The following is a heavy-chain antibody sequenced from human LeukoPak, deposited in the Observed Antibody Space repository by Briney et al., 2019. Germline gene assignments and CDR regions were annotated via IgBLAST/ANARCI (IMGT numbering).Heavy chain of an antibody. D-gene: IGHD3-10*01. CDR3: ARGDGLWFGELFTY. V-gene: IGHV3-23*01. CDR1: GFTFSNYA. J-gene: IGHJ4*02. CDR2: FTVSGGNT. Sequence: GGSLRLSCAASGFTFSNYAMSWARQAPGRGLEWVSSFTVSGGNTHYADSVKGRCTISRDNSKNTLYLQINNLRAEDTAVYYCARGDGLWFGELFTYWGQGTPVTVSS.